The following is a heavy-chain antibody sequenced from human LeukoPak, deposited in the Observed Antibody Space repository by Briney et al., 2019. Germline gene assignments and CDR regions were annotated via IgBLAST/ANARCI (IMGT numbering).Heavy chain of an antibody. V-gene: IGHV4-31*03. Sequence: SETLSLTCTVSGGSITSGGNYWNWIRQRPGRGLEWIGYIYSSGHTYHNPSLKSRLFLSVDTSKNQLFLKLTSVTAAETAVYYCARAPSVDWYHFQLWGQGTLVTVSS. J-gene: IGHJ1*01. CDR2: IYSSGHT. CDR1: GGSITSGGNY. CDR3: ARAPSVDWYHFQL. D-gene: IGHD3-9*01.